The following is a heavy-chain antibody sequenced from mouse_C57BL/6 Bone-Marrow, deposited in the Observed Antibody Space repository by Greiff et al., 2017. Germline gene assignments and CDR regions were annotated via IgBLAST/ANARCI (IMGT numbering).Heavy chain of an antibody. D-gene: IGHD1-1*01. CDR3: ARDAYPYGGEAWFAY. Sequence: EVQVVESGGGLVQSGRSLRLSCATSGFTFSDFYMEWVRQAPGKGLEWIAASRNKANEYTTEYSASVKGRFIVSRDTSQSILYLQMNALRAEYTAIYYCARDAYPYGGEAWFAYWGQGTLVTVSA. CDR1: GFTFSDFY. CDR2: SRNKANEYTT. J-gene: IGHJ3*01. V-gene: IGHV7-1*01.